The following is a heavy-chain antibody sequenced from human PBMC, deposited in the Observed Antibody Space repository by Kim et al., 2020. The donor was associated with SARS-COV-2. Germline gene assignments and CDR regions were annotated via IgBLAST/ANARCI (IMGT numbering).Heavy chain of an antibody. V-gene: IGHV3-21*01. J-gene: IGHJ5*02. D-gene: IGHD2-2*01. CDR3: ARDGSSTNWGNWFDP. Sequence: DSVKGRFNISRDNAKNSLYLQMNSRRAEDTAVYYCARDGSSTNWGNWFDPWGQGTLVTVSS.